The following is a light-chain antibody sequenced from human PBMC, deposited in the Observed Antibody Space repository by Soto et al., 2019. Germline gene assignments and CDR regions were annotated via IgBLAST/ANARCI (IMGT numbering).Light chain of an antibody. V-gene: IGKV3-15*01. CDR3: QQYNNGTAWT. CDR1: QSVSSN. J-gene: IGKJ1*01. Sequence: IVVTQSPSTLSVSPGERATLCCRSSQSVSSNLAWYQQKPGQAPRLLIYGASTRATGIPARFSGSGSGTEFALTISSLQSEDFAVYYCQQYNNGTAWTFGQGTKVDIK. CDR2: GAS.